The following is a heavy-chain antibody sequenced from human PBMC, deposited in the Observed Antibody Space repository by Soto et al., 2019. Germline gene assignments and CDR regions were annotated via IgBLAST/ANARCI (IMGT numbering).Heavy chain of an antibody. CDR3: ARQGFLEWLLVEDYYYYGMDV. D-gene: IGHD3-3*01. J-gene: IGHJ6*02. CDR2: IYHTGDT. Sequence: QLQLQESGSGLVKPSQTLSVTCAVSGGSIGSGAYSWSWIRQPPGKGLEWIGYIYHTGDTYYNPSLESRVTISIDKSKNKFSLKLTSVTAADTAVYYCARQGFLEWLLVEDYYYYGMDVWGQGTTIIVSS. V-gene: IGHV4-30-2*01. CDR1: GGSIGSGAYS.